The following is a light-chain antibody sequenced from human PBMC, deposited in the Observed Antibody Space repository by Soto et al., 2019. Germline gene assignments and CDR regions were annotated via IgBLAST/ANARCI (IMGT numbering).Light chain of an antibody. Sequence: QSVLTQPASVSGSPGQSITISCTGTSSDVGNYNFVSWYQHHAGTAPKLIIYQVTNRPSGVSDRFSGSMSGDTASLTISGLQAEDEADYYCTSYTAFSTDILFGGGTKLTVL. CDR2: QVT. CDR3: TSYTAFSTDIL. J-gene: IGLJ2*01. V-gene: IGLV2-14*01. CDR1: SSDVGNYNF.